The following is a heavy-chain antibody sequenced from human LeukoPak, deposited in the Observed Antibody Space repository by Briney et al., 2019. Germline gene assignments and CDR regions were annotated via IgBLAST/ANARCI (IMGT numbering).Heavy chain of an antibody. V-gene: IGHV5-51*01. CDR2: IYPSDSNT. D-gene: IGHD6-19*01. CDR3: ARRRAVAGFYYFDY. Sequence: GESLKISCKGSEYSFTNYWIGWVRQMPGKGLEWMGIIYPSDSNTRYSPSFQGQVTISADKSVSTAYQQWSSLKASDTAIYYCARRRAVAGFYYFDYWGQGTLVTVSS. CDR1: EYSFTNYW. J-gene: IGHJ4*02.